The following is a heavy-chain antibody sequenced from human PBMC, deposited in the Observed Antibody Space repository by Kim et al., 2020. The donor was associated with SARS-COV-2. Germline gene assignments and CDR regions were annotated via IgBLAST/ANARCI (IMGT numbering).Heavy chain of an antibody. V-gene: IGHV3-23*01. CDR2: ISGSGGST. CDR3: AKDPNGDYRNYYYYYGMDV. J-gene: IGHJ6*02. Sequence: GGSLRLSCAASGFTFSSYAMSWVRQAPGKGLEWVSAISGSGGSTYYADSVKGRFTISRDNSKNTLYLQMNSLRAEDTAVYYCAKDPNGDYRNYYYYYGMDVWGQETTVTVSS. CDR1: GFTFSSYA. D-gene: IGHD4-17*01.